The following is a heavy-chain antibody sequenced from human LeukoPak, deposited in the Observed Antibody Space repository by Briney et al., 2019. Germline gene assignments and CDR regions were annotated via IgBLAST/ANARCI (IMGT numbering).Heavy chain of an antibody. CDR2: ISRSGGST. V-gene: IGHV3-23*01. CDR3: AKDSPAARRLDAFDI. D-gene: IGHD2-2*01. J-gene: IGHJ3*02. Sequence: GGSLRLSCAASGFTFSSYAMRWVRQAPGKGLEWVSAISRSGGSTYYADSVKGRFTISRDNSKNTLYLQMNSLRAEDTAVYYCAKDSPAARRLDAFDIWGQGTMVTVSS. CDR1: GFTFSSYA.